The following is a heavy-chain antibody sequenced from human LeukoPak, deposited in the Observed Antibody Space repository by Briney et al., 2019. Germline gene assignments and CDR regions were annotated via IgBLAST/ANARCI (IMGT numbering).Heavy chain of an antibody. J-gene: IGHJ4*02. CDR2: IYNSGST. CDR1: GGSFSGYY. V-gene: IGHV4-59*01. D-gene: IGHD2-2*01. CDR3: ATEYCASSSCRFDS. Sequence: NPSETLSLTCAVYGGSFSGYYWSWIRQSPGKGPEWIGYIYNSGSTNYNPSLKSRVTISLDTSKKQFPLKLTSVTAADTAIYYCATEYCASSSCRFDSWGQGTLVTVSS.